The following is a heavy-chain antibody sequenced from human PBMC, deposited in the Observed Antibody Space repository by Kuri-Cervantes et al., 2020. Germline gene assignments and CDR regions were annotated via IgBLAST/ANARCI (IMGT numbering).Heavy chain of an antibody. J-gene: IGHJ6*03. D-gene: IGHD5-12*01. CDR2: ITSTTSII. CDR1: GFTFSSYA. Sequence: GGSLRLSCAASGFTFSSYAMSWVRQAPGKGLEWVSSITSTTSIIYYADSVEGRFTISRDNGKNSVYLQMNSLTAEDTAVYYCAGDPGYQYSGHVEYYLDVWGEGTTVTVSS. V-gene: IGHV3-21*01. CDR3: AGDPGYQYSGHVEYYLDV.